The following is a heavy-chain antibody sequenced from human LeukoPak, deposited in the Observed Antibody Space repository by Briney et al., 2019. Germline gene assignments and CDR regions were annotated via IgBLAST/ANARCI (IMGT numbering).Heavy chain of an antibody. CDR3: ASYYASGVSAYNYYGMDV. D-gene: IGHD3-10*01. V-gene: IGHV4-38-2*01. CDR1: GYSISSDYY. Sequence: PSETLSLTCAVSGYSISSDYYWGWIRQPPGKGLEWIGSMSHNRGTYYNPSLKSRVTISMDTSKNQFSLRLSSVTAADTAVYYCASYYASGVSAYNYYGMDVWGKGTTATVSS. CDR2: MSHNRGT. J-gene: IGHJ6*04.